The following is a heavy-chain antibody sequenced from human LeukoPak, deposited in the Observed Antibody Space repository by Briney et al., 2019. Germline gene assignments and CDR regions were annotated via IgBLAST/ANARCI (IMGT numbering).Heavy chain of an antibody. CDR3: ASGEYYFDH. CDR2: IYFSGST. V-gene: IGHV4-59*01. CDR1: GGSISGYY. J-gene: IGHJ4*02. Sequence: KPSETRSLTCIVSGGSISGYYWSWIRQPPGEVLGWIGYIYFSGSTNYNPSLEGRFTRSVDTSKNQLSPKLSSVTTADTALYYCASGEYYFDHWGQGTPVTVSS.